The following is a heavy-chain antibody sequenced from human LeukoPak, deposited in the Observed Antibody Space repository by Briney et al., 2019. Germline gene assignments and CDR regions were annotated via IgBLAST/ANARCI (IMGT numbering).Heavy chain of an antibody. CDR3: AKDGGTLTGVN. Sequence: ASVKVSCNTSGYTFSSFGITWVRQAPGQGLEWVGWISAYSGKTGYGQILQNRVTLTTDTSTSTAYMDLRSLRSDDTAVYYCAKDGGTLTGVNWGQGTLVTVSS. CDR2: ISAYSGKT. D-gene: IGHD1-26*01. CDR1: GYTFSSFG. V-gene: IGHV1-18*01. J-gene: IGHJ4*02.